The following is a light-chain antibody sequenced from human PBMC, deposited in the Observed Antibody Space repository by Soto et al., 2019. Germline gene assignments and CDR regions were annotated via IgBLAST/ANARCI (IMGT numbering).Light chain of an antibody. CDR1: QDISNY. CDR2: AAS. V-gene: IGKV1-39*01. J-gene: IGKJ4*01. CDR3: QQGDSFPFT. Sequence: DIQMTQSPSSLSASVGDRVTIACQASQDISNYLNWYQQKPGKAPKLLISAASTLQSGVPRRFSGSGSGTDFTLIISSLQPEDFATYFCQQGDSFPFTFGGGTKVQIK.